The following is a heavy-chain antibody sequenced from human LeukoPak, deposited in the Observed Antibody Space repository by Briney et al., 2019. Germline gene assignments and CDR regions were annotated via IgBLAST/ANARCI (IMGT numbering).Heavy chain of an antibody. CDR3: ARTLYGDYPNYYYYGMDV. V-gene: IGHV4-59*08. CDR1: GGSISSYY. D-gene: IGHD4-17*01. Sequence: PSETLSLTCTVSGGSISSYYWSWIRQPPGKGLEGIGYIYYSGSTNYNPSLKSRVTISVDTSKNQLSLKLSSVTAADTAVYYCARTLYGDYPNYYYYGMDVWGQGTTVTVSS. CDR2: IYYSGST. J-gene: IGHJ6*02.